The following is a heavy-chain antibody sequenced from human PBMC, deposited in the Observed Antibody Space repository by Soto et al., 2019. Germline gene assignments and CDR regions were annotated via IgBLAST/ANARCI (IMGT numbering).Heavy chain of an antibody. D-gene: IGHD1-1*01. CDR3: VGPMEIAYYHGMDV. J-gene: IGHJ6*02. Sequence: QVQLVQSGAEVKKPGSSVKVSCKASGGTLSSYAINWVRQAPGQGLDWMGGIIPILGSANYAPKFQGRVTITADESRSTAYMERSSLRSEDTAVYYCVGPMEIAYYHGMDVWGQGTTVTVSS. V-gene: IGHV1-69*01. CDR2: IIPILGSA. CDR1: GGTLSSYA.